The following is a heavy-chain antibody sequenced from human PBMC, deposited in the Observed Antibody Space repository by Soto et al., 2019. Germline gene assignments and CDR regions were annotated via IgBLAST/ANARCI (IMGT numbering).Heavy chain of an antibody. Sequence: GASGKVSCKASGYTFTSYYMHGVRQAPGQGLEWMGIINPSGGSTSYAQKFQGRVTMTRDTSTSTVYMELSSLRSEDTAVYYCARGGYDFWSGYAPYYGMDVWGQGTTVTVSS. CDR1: GYTFTSYY. D-gene: IGHD3-3*01. V-gene: IGHV1-46*01. CDR2: INPSGGST. CDR3: ARGGYDFWSGYAPYYGMDV. J-gene: IGHJ6*02.